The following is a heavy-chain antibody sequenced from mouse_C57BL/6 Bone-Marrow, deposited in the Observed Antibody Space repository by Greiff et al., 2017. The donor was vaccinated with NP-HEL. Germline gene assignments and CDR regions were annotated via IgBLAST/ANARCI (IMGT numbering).Heavy chain of an antibody. D-gene: IGHD1-1*01. CDR1: GYTFTSYW. V-gene: IGHV1-7*01. Sequence: VQLQQSGAELAKPGASVKLSCKASGYTFTSYWMHWVKQRPGQGLEWIGYINPSSGYTKYNQKFKDKATLPADKSSSTAYMQLVSRTYEDSAVYYGARRGIITTAPYDMDYWGQGTSVTVSS. CDR2: INPSSGYT. CDR3: ARRGIITTAPYDMDY. J-gene: IGHJ4*01.